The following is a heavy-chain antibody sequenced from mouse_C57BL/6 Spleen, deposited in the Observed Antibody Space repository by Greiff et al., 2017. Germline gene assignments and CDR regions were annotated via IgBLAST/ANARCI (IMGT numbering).Heavy chain of an antibody. V-gene: IGHV1-61*01. J-gene: IGHJ3*01. CDR3: ATLYFSGISWFAD. Sequence: VQLQQPGAELVRPGSSVKLSCKASGYTFTSYWMDWVKQRPGQGLEWIGNIYPSDSETHYNQKFKDKATLTVDKSSSTAYMQLSSLTSVDSAVXYSATLYFSGISWFADWGEETLGTVSA. D-gene: IGHD1-1*01. CDR1: GYTFTSYW. CDR2: IYPSDSET.